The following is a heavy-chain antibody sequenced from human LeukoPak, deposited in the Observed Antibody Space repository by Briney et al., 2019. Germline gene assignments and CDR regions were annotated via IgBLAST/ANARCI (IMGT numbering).Heavy chain of an antibody. D-gene: IGHD6-19*01. Sequence: ALVKVSCKASGYTFTGYYMHWVRQAPGQGLEWMGWINPNSGGTNYAQKFQGRVTMTRDTSISTAYMELSRLRSDDTAAYYCARGTLRGIAVAGNRDYYGMDVWGQGTTVTVSS. CDR1: GYTFTGYY. J-gene: IGHJ6*02. CDR3: ARGTLRGIAVAGNRDYYGMDV. V-gene: IGHV1-2*02. CDR2: INPNSGGT.